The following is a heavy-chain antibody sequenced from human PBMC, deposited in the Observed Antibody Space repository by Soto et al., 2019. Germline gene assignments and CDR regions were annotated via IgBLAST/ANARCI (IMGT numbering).Heavy chain of an antibody. CDR1: GGSFSGYY. Sequence: SETLSLTCAVYGGSFSGYYWSWIRQPPGKGLEWIGEINHSGSTNYNPSLKSRVTISVDTSKNQFSLKLSSVTAADTAVYYCARAGWAFDYWGQGTLVTVSS. V-gene: IGHV4-34*01. J-gene: IGHJ4*02. CDR2: INHSGST. CDR3: ARAGWAFDY. D-gene: IGHD6-19*01.